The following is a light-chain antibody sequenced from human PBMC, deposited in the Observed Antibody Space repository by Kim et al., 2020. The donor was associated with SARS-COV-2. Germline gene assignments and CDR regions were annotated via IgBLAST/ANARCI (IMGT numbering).Light chain of an antibody. Sequence: SPGQTASITCSGDELGDKYACWYQQKAGQSPVVVIYQDSKRPSGIPERFSGSNSGNTATLTISGTQAMDEADYYCQAWDSSTALYVFGTGTKVTVL. V-gene: IGLV3-1*01. J-gene: IGLJ1*01. CDR3: QAWDSSTALYV. CDR2: QDS. CDR1: ELGDKY.